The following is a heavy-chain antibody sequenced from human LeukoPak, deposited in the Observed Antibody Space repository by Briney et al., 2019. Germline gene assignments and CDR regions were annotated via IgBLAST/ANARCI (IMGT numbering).Heavy chain of an antibody. D-gene: IGHD6-19*01. CDR1: GFTFSSYS. J-gene: IGHJ5*02. CDR2: ISSSSSYI. Sequence: GGSLRLSCAASGFTFSSYSMNWVRQAPGKGLEWVSSISSSSSYIYYADSVKGRFTISRGKAKNSLFLQMNSLRAEDTAVYYCARVGYSSGWYGWFDPWGQGTLVTVSS. CDR3: ARVGYSSGWYGWFDP. V-gene: IGHV3-21*01.